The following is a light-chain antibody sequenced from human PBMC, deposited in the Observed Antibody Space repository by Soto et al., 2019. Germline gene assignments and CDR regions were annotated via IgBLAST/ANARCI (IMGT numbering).Light chain of an antibody. CDR2: GAS. V-gene: IGKV3-15*01. J-gene: IGKJ2*01. Sequence: EIVMTQSPATLSVSPGERATLSCRASKSVSSSLAWYQQKPGQAPRLLIYGASTRATGIPARFSGSGSGTEFTLTIRSLHSEDFAVYYCQQYNKWPPWTFGQGTKLEIK. CDR3: QQYNKWPPWT. CDR1: KSVSSS.